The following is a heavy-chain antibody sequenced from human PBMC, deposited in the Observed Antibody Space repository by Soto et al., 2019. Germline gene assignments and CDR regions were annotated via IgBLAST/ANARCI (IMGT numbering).Heavy chain of an antibody. CDR3: ARAPPRGIAAPGTWGSGMDV. D-gene: IGHD6-13*01. Sequence: GGSLRLSCTASGFSFSIYSLHWVRQTPGKGLEWVAVISYDGSNKYYADSVKGRFTVSRDSPKNTLFLQMNSLKPEDTAVYYCARAPPRGIAAPGTWGSGMDVWGQGTTVTVSS. CDR2: ISYDGSNK. J-gene: IGHJ6*02. V-gene: IGHV3-30-3*01. CDR1: GFSFSIYS.